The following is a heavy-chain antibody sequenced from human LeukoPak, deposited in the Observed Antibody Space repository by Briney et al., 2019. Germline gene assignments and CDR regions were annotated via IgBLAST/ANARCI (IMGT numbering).Heavy chain of an antibody. V-gene: IGHV1-46*01. CDR2: INPSGGST. J-gene: IGHJ5*02. CDR3: ARGAAAGTSINRFDP. D-gene: IGHD6-13*01. CDR1: GYTFTSYY. Sequence: GASVKVSCKASGYTFTSYYMHWVRQAPGQGLEWMGIINPSGGSTSYAQKFQGRVTMTRDMFTSTVYMELSSLRSDDTAVYYCARGAAAGTSINRFDPWGQRTMLSVSS.